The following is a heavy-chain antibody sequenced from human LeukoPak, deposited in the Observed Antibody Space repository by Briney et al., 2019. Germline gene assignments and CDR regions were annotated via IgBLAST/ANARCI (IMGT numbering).Heavy chain of an antibody. V-gene: IGHV3-20*04. CDR2: INWNGGST. Sequence: PGGSLRLSCAASGFTFDDYGMSWVRQAPGKGLEWVSGINWNGGSTGYADSVKGRFTISRDNAKNSLYLQMNSLRAEDTALYYCARTYSGYVWGTFDYWGQGTLVTVSS. CDR1: GFTFDDYG. D-gene: IGHD3-16*01. J-gene: IGHJ4*02. CDR3: ARTYSGYVWGTFDY.